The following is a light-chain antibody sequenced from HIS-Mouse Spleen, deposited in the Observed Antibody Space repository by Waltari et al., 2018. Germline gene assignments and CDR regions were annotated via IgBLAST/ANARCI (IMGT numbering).Light chain of an antibody. CDR1: ALPKKY. Sequence: SYELTQPPSVSVSPGQTARITCSGDALPKKYAYWYQQKSGQAPVLVSSEDSKRPHGIPGRCSGYSSGTMATLTISGAQVEDEADYYCYSTDSSGNHRVFGGGTKLTVL. V-gene: IGLV3-10*01. CDR2: EDS. J-gene: IGLJ2*01. CDR3: YSTDSSGNHRV.